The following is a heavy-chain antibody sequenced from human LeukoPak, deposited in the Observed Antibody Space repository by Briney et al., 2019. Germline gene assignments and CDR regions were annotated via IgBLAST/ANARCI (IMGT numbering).Heavy chain of an antibody. CDR3: ARDQGGYDYDY. Sequence: ASVKVSCKASGYTFTGYYMHWVRQAPGQGLEWMGWISAYNGNTNYAQKLQGRVTVTTDTSTSTAYMEVRSLRSDDTAVYYCARDQGGYDYDYWGQGTLVTVSS. CDR1: GYTFTGYY. D-gene: IGHD5-12*01. CDR2: ISAYNGNT. J-gene: IGHJ4*02. V-gene: IGHV1-18*04.